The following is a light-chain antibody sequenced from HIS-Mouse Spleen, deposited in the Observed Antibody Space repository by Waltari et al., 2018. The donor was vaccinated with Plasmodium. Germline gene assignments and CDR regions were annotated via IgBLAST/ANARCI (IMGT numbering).Light chain of an antibody. V-gene: IGLV5-45*03. CDR3: MIWHSSAWV. CDR2: YKSDSDK. CDR1: SGINVGTYR. J-gene: IGLJ3*02. Sequence: QAVLTQPSSLSASPGASASLTCTLRSGINVGTYRLYWYQKKPGSPPQYLRRYKSDSDKHAGSGVRSRFSGSKDASANAGILLISGLQSEDEADYYCMIWHSSAWVFGGGTKLTVL.